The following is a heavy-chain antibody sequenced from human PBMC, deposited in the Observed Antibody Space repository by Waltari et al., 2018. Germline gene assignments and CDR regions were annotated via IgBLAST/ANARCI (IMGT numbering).Heavy chain of an antibody. J-gene: IGHJ4*02. Sequence: EVQLLESGGALVQPGGSLRLSCAASGFPFSNYAMNWVRQAPGKWLEWVSGVSASGGATYYTVSVKGRCTVSRDNAKNTLYLQMNSLRVEDTAFYYCTKGIDHWGQGTLVTVSS. CDR1: GFPFSNYA. CDR3: TKGIDH. CDR2: VSASGGAT. V-gene: IGHV3-23*01.